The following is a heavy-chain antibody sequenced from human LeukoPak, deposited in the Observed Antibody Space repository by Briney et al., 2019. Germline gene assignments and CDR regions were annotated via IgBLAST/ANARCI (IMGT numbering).Heavy chain of an antibody. V-gene: IGHV1-69*05. Sequence: ASVKVSCKASGGTFSSYAISWVRQAPGQGLEWMGGIISIFGTANYAQKFQGRVTITTDESTSTAYMELSSLRSEDTAVYYCAVVPAAMGDFDYWGQGTLVTVSS. CDR3: AVVPAAMGDFDY. CDR1: GGTFSSYA. CDR2: IISIFGTA. D-gene: IGHD2-2*01. J-gene: IGHJ4*02.